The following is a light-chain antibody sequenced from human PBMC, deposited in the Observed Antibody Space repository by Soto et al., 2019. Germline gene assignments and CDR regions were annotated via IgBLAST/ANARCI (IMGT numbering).Light chain of an antibody. J-gene: IGKJ4*02. CDR3: HRYNSVPLT. CDR1: QGIGNV. V-gene: IGKV1-27*01. Sequence: DIEMTQSPSSLSASLGDTVTITCRASQGIGNVLAWYQQKPGDVPKLLIYAASTVQSGVPSRFSGSGSGTDFPLTISSLQPEDVATYFCHRYNSVPLTFGGGTRVEI. CDR2: AAS.